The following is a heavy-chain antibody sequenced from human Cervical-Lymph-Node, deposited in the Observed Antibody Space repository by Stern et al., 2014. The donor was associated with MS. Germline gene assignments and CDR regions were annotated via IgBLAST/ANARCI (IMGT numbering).Heavy chain of an antibody. D-gene: IGHD5-18*01. CDR3: ARDASWIQLWSYFDY. J-gene: IGHJ4*02. CDR1: GFTFSDYG. CDR2: IWYDGTKK. Sequence: VQLVESGGGVVQPGRSLRLSCAASGFTFSDYGMHWVRQAPGKGLEWVAIIWYDGTKKYYADSVEGRFTISRDNSNNTLYLQMNSLRAEDTAVYYCARDASWIQLWSYFDYWGQGTLVTVSS. V-gene: IGHV3-33*01.